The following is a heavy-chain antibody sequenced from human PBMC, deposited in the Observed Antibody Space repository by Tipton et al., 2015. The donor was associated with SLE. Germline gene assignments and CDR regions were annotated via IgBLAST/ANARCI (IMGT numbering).Heavy chain of an antibody. Sequence: GLVKPSETLSLTCNVSGSSTSRFYWSWIRQSPGRGLEWIGCMYYSGSTNYNPSLRSRAAMSVDTSKSHSSLKLTTVTAADTAVYYCARDSPTVAGTFDSWGQGTLVIV. CDR2: MYYSGST. J-gene: IGHJ4*02. D-gene: IGHD6-19*01. CDR1: GSSTSRFY. CDR3: ARDSPTVAGTFDS. V-gene: IGHV4-59*12.